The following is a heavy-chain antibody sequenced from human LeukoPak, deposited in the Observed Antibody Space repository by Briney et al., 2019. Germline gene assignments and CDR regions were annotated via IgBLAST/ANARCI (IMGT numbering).Heavy chain of an antibody. CDR3: AKAPEIDSSGYSTLYFDL. J-gene: IGHJ2*01. CDR1: GYTFTSYY. Sequence: ASAKVSCKASGYTFTSYYMHWVRHAPGQGLEWMGIINPSGGSTNYAQKFQGRVTMTRDTSTSTVYMELSSLRSEDAAVYYCAKAPEIDSSGYSTLYFDLWGRGTLVTVSS. V-gene: IGHV1-46*01. D-gene: IGHD3-22*01. CDR2: INPSGGST.